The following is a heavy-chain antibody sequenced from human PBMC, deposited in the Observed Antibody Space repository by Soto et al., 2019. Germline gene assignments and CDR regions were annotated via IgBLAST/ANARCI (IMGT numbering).Heavy chain of an antibody. CDR1: GYSISSGYY. CDR3: ARERAYMVPPVIYTDDVDI. J-gene: IGHJ3*02. Sequence: SETLSVTCAVSGYSISSGYYWGWIRRPPGKGLEWIGSIYHSGSTYYNPSLKSRVTIAVDTSKNQFSLKLSSVPAADTAVYYCARERAYMVPPVIYTDDVDICGQGTMV. D-gene: IGHD3-10*01. CDR2: IYHSGST. V-gene: IGHV4-38-2*02.